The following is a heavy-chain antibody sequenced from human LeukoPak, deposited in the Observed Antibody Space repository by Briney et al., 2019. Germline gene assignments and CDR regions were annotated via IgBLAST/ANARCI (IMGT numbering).Heavy chain of an antibody. D-gene: IGHD2-2*02. CDR3: AKDLIVVVPAAITYTGPYYYYGMDV. CDR1: GFTFSSYG. J-gene: IGHJ6*02. V-gene: IGHV3-30*18. CDR2: ISYAGSNT. Sequence: RRSPRLSCAASGFTFSSYGTQWVRQAPRKGLELVAVISYAGSNTYYAASVKGRFTISRDNSKNTLYLQMNSLRAEDTAVYYCAKDLIVVVPAAITYTGPYYYYGMDVWGQGTTVTVSS.